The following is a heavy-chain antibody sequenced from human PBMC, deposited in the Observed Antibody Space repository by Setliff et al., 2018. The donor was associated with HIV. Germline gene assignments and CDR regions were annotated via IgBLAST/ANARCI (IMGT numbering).Heavy chain of an antibody. CDR2: IYASDNSGST. CDR3: ARGRYFDY. J-gene: IGHJ4*02. V-gene: IGHV4-59*11. Sequence: SSETLSLTCTVSGDSINSHFWTWIRQSPRKGLEWIGHIYASDNSGSTSYNPSLNSRVTISLDTSKNQFSLRLTSVTAADTAVYYCARGRYFDYWGQGTLVTVSS. CDR1: GDSINSHF.